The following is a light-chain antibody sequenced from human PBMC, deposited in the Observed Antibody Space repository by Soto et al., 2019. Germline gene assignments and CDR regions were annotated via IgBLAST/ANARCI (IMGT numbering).Light chain of an antibody. CDR1: QSISSW. Sequence: DIQMTQSPSTLSASVGDRVTITCRASQSISSWLAWYQQKPGKAPKPLIYKASSLESGVPSRFSGSGSGTEFTLTISSLQPDDFATYYCQQYNSYSPLTFGGGTKVDI. CDR2: KAS. V-gene: IGKV1-5*03. J-gene: IGKJ4*01. CDR3: QQYNSYSPLT.